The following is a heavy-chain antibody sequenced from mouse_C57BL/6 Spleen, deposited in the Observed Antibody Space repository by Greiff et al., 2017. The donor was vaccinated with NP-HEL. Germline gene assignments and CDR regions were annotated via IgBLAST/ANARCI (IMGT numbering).Heavy chain of an antibody. J-gene: IGHJ1*03. Sequence: EVQLQQSGPGLAKPSQTLSLTCSVTGYSITSDYWNWIRKFPGNKLEYMGYISYSGSTYYNPSLKSRISITRDTSKNQYYLQLNSVTTEDTATYYWARSSDYYGPHWYFDVWGTGTTVTVSS. CDR1: GYSITSDY. CDR3: ARSSDYYGPHWYFDV. CDR2: ISYSGST. D-gene: IGHD1-1*01. V-gene: IGHV3-8*01.